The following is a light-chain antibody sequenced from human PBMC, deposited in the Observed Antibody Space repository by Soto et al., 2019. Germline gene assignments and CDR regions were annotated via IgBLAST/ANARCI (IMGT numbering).Light chain of an antibody. Sequence: QSVLTQPASVSGSPGQSITIPCTGTISDVGGYNYVSWYQQHPGKAPKLMIYDVSNRPSGVSNRFPGSKSGNTASLTISGLQAEDEADYYCSSYTSSSTYVFGTGTKVTV. V-gene: IGLV2-14*01. J-gene: IGLJ1*01. CDR2: DVS. CDR1: ISDVGGYNY. CDR3: SSYTSSSTYV.